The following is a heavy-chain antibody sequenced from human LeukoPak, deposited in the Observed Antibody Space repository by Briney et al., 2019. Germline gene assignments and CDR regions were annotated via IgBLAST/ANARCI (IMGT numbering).Heavy chain of an antibody. J-gene: IGHJ4*02. V-gene: IGHV1-2*02. CDR2: INPNSGGT. D-gene: IGHD3-16*01. CDR3: ARDKFVGTQGAGLFDY. CDR1: GYTFTGYY. Sequence: ASVKVSCKASGYTFTGYYMHWVRQAPGQGLEWMGWINPNSGGTNYAQKLQGRVTMTTDTSTSTAYMELRSLRSDDTAVYYCARDKFVGTQGAGLFDYWGQGTLVTVSS.